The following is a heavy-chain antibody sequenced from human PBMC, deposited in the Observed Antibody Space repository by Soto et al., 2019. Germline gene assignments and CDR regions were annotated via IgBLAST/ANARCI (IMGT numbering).Heavy chain of an antibody. D-gene: IGHD6-13*01. J-gene: IGHJ6*02. CDR2: INPSGST. V-gene: IGHV4-34*01. CDR1: GGSFNGYY. Sequence: SETLSLTCAVYGGSFNGYYWSWIRQPPGKGLQWIGEINPSGSTNYSPSLKSRVTISVDTSKNQFSMKLSSVTAADTAVYFCATGRRYSDSKIRIGGMDVWGQGTTVTVSS. CDR3: ATGRRYSDSKIRIGGMDV.